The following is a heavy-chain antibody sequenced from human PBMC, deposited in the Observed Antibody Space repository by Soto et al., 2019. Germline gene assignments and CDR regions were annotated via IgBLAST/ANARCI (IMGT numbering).Heavy chain of an antibody. J-gene: IGHJ2*01. CDR3: ARGDETVTTESFYWYFDL. CDR1: GGSISSGGYY. V-gene: IGHV4-31*03. D-gene: IGHD4-17*01. Sequence: QVQLQESGPGLVKPSQTLPLTYTVSGGSISSGGYYWSWIRQHPGKGLEWIGYIYYSGSTYYNPSLKSRVTISVDTSKNQFSLKLSSVTAADTAVYYCARGDETVTTESFYWYFDLWGRGTLVTVSS. CDR2: IYYSGST.